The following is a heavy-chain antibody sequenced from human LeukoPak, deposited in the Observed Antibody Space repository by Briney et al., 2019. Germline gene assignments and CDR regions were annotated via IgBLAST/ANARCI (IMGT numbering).Heavy chain of an antibody. CDR3: ARAPVLRSSFDP. J-gene: IGHJ5*02. D-gene: IGHD3-3*01. V-gene: IGHV1-8*01. CDR2: MNPNSGNT. Sequence: GASVKVSCKASGYTFTSYDIHWVRQATGQGLEWMGWMNPNSGNTGYAQKFQGRVTMTRNTSISTAYMELSSLRSEDTAVYYCARAPVLRSSFDPWGQGTLVTVSS. CDR1: GYTFTSYD.